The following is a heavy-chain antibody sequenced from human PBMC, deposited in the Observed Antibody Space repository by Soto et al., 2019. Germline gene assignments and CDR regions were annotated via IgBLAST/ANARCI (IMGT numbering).Heavy chain of an antibody. Sequence: ASVKVSCKASGYTFTGYYMHWVRQAPGQGLEWMGWINPNSGGTNYAQKFQGWVTMTKDTSISTAYMELSRLRSDDTAVYYCARGYGSGTPGDYWGQGTLVTVSS. CDR2: INPNSGGT. CDR3: ARGYGSGTPGDY. J-gene: IGHJ4*02. D-gene: IGHD3-10*01. CDR1: GYTFTGYY. V-gene: IGHV1-2*04.